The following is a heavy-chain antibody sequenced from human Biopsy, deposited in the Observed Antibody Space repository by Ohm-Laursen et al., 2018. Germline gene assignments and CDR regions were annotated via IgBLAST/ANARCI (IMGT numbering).Heavy chain of an antibody. Sequence: SLSLSCTCFGFAFCVCSLDWVWLGPGQGLGRVSSISRCDQHIYYADPVKGSFTISRDDAKRSLYLQMSSFRVGDTAVYYCARWGDGIAPVDYWGQGSLVTVAS. CDR1: GFAFCVCS. CDR3: ARWGDGIAPVDY. CDR2: ISRCDQHI. D-gene: IGHD2-21*01. J-gene: IGHJ4*02. V-gene: IGHV3-21*01.